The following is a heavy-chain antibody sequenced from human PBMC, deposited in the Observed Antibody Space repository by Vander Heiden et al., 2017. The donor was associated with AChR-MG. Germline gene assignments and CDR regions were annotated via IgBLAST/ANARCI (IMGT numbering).Heavy chain of an antibody. CDR2: ISAYNGNT. J-gene: IGHJ5*02. CDR1: GYTFTSYG. CDR3: ARDLGQWRGRWFDP. D-gene: IGHD6-19*01. V-gene: IGHV1-18*01. Sequence: QVQLVQPGAEVKKPGASVKVFCKASGYTFTSYGFGWVRQAPGQGLEWMGWISAYNGNTKYAQNLQGRVTMTTDASTSTAYMELRGLRSDDTAVYYCARDLGQWRGRWFDPWGQGTLVTVSS.